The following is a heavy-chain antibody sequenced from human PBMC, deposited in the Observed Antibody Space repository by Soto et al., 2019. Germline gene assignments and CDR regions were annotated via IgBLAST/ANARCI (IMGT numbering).Heavy chain of an antibody. V-gene: IGHV3-43*01. D-gene: IGHD3-10*01. J-gene: IGHJ4*02. Sequence: PGGSLRLSCAASGFTFDDYTMHWVRQAPGKGLEWVSLISWDGGSTYYADSVKGRFTISRDNSKNSLYLQMNSLRTEDTALYYCAKGASPGSYFIYFDYWGRGTLVTVSS. CDR1: GFTFDDYT. CDR2: ISWDGGST. CDR3: AKGASPGSYFIYFDY.